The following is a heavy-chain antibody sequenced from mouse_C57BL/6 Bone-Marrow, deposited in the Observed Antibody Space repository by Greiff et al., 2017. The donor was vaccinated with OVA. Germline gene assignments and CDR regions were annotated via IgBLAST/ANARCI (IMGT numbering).Heavy chain of an antibody. CDR1: GYTFTSYW. Sequence: VQLQQPGAELVMPGASVKLSCKASGYTFTSYWMHWVKQRPGQGLEWIGEIDPSDSYTNYNQKFKGKSTLTVDKSSSTAYMQRSSLTSEDSAVYYCARSGYDYEDYWGQGTTLTVSS. V-gene: IGHV1-69*01. J-gene: IGHJ2*01. D-gene: IGHD2-4*01. CDR3: ARSGYDYEDY. CDR2: IDPSDSYT.